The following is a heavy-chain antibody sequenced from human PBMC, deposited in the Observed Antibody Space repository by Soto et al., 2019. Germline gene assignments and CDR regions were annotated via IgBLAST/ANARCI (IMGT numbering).Heavy chain of an antibody. CDR1: GGSMSTYF. J-gene: IGHJ4*02. V-gene: IGHV4-59*01. D-gene: IGHD3-10*01. CDR2: INYSGNT. Sequence: SETLSLTCTVSGGSMSTYFWSWIRQPPGMGPEWLGYINYSGNTNYNPSLKNRATMSIDTSKKEFSLKLRSVTATDTAVYYCAKDIRGLRGAYYFDNWGQGILVTVSS. CDR3: AKDIRGLRGAYYFDN.